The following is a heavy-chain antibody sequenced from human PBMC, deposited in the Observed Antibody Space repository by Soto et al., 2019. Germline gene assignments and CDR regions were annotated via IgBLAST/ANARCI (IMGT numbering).Heavy chain of an antibody. V-gene: IGHV3-23*01. Sequence: EVQLLESGGGLVQPGGSLRLSCAASGFTFSSYAMSWVRQAPGKGLEWVSALSAGGGNTYYRDSVKGRFTISRDNSKNTRYLQMNSLRAEDTAVYFCAQTTPSIHWFDPWGQGTLVTVSS. CDR1: GFTFSSYA. CDR3: AQTTPSIHWFDP. D-gene: IGHD1-1*01. CDR2: LSAGGGNT. J-gene: IGHJ5*02.